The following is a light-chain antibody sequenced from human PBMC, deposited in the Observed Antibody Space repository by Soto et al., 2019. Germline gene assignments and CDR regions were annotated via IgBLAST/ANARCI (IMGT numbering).Light chain of an antibody. Sequence: EIVMTQSPATLSVSPGEGATLSCRASQNVRNNWLAWYQQKSGQAPRLLIYDASTRATGIPARFSGSGSGTEFTLTIRSLQSEDLAVYFCQQYSGWPLTFGPGTKVDI. V-gene: IGKV3-15*01. CDR3: QQYSGWPLT. J-gene: IGKJ3*01. CDR2: DAS. CDR1: QNVRNN.